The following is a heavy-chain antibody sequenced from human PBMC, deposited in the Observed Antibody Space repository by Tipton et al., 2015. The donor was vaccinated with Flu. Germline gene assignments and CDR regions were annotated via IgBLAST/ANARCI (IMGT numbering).Heavy chain of an antibody. Sequence: QLVQSGGDLVQPGGSLRLSCAASGFTFSGFEMNWVRQAPGKGQEWISYISSSGSTIYYADSVKGRFTISRDNAKNSLFLQMNSLRAEDTAVYYCVRIFPGYSSGYYPAAFDIWGQGTMVTVSS. V-gene: IGHV3-48*03. CDR3: VRIFPGYSSGYYPAAFDI. D-gene: IGHD3-22*01. CDR1: GFTFSGFE. J-gene: IGHJ3*02. CDR2: ISSSGSTI.